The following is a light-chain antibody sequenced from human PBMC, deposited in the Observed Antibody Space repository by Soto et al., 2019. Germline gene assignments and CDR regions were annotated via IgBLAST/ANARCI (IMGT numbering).Light chain of an antibody. CDR3: QQYGDWPPDT. Sequence: TQSPATLSVSPGDRATLSCRASQSVSRNLAWYQQKPGRAPRLLIYGASTRATGVPARFSGSGSGTEFTLSISSLPSEDFAVYYCQQYGDWPPDTFGQGTKLEI. V-gene: IGKV3-15*01. CDR2: GAS. CDR1: QSVSRN. J-gene: IGKJ2*01.